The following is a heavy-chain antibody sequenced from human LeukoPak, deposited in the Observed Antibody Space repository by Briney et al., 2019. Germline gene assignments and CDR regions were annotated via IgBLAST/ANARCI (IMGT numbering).Heavy chain of an antibody. CDR3: AKSGYNRFDY. V-gene: IGHV3-23*01. CDR2: ISGSGDST. CDR1: GFTFSSYA. J-gene: IGHJ4*02. Sequence: QSGGSLRLSCAASGFTFSSYAMSWVRQAPGKGLEWVSGISGSGDSTYYADSVKGRFTISRDNSKNTLYLQMNSLRAEDTAVYYCAKSGYNRFDYWGQGTLVTVSS. D-gene: IGHD5-24*01.